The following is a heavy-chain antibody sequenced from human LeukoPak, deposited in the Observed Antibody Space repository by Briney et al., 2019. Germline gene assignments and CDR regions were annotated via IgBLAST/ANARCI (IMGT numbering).Heavy chain of an antibody. V-gene: IGHV3-33*01. CDR1: GFTFSSYA. CDR2: IWYDGSNK. J-gene: IGHJ4*02. CDR3: AREDYGDHYFDY. Sequence: PGRSLRLSCAASGFTFSSYAMHWVRQAPGKGLEWVAVIWYDGSNKYYADSVKGRFTISRDNSKNTLYLQMNSLRAEDTAVYYCAREDYGDHYFDYWGQGTLVTVSS. D-gene: IGHD4/OR15-4a*01.